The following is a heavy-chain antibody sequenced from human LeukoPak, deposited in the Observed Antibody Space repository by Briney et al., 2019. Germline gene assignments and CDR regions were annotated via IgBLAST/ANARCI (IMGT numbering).Heavy chain of an antibody. V-gene: IGHV1-8*01. Sequence: ASVKVSCKASGYTFTSYDINWVRQPTGQGREWVGWMNPNSGNTGYAQKFQGRVTMTRNTSISTAYMELSSLRSEDTAVYYCARGIVVVPAAITYYYYYMDVWGKGTTVTISS. CDR1: GYTFTSYD. CDR2: MNPNSGNT. CDR3: ARGIVVVPAAITYYYYYMDV. D-gene: IGHD2-2*01. J-gene: IGHJ6*03.